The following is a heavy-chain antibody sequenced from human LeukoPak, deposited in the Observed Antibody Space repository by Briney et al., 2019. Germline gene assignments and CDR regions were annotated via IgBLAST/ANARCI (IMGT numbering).Heavy chain of an antibody. J-gene: IGHJ4*02. CDR1: GGSISSSSYY. Sequence: SETLSLTCTVSGGSISSSSYYWGWIRQPPGKGLEWIGSIYYSGSTYYNPSLKSRVTISVDTSKNQFSLKLSSVTAADTAVYYCVGNSYGYFFDYWGQGTLVTVSS. CDR3: VGNSYGYFFDY. CDR2: IYYSGST. D-gene: IGHD5-18*01. V-gene: IGHV4-39*07.